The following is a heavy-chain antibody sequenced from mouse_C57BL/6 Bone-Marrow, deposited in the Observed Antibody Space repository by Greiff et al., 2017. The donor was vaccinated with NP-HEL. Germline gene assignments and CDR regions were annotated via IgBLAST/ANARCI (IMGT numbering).Heavy chain of an antibody. CDR1: GFTFSSYG. CDR2: ISSGGSYT. J-gene: IGHJ2*01. V-gene: IGHV5-6*01. D-gene: IGHD2-1*01. Sequence: EVKLMESGGDLVKPGGSLKLSCAASGFTFSSYGMSWVRQTPDKRLEWVATISSGGSYTYYPDSVKGRFTISRDKSKNTLYLQMGSLKSEDTARYYCARHYFNNYFDYWGQGTTLTVSS. CDR3: ARHYFNNYFDY.